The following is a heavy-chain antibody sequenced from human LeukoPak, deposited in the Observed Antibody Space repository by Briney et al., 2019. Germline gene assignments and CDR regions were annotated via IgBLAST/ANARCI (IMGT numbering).Heavy chain of an antibody. D-gene: IGHD2/OR15-2a*01. CDR1: GGSISSYY. CDR3: ARGSNSLDY. V-gene: IGHV4-59*12. Sequence: SETLSLTCTVSGGSISSYYWSWIRQPPGKGLEWIGYIYYSGSTNYNPSLKSRVTISVDTSKNQFSLKLSSVTAADTAVYNCARGSNSLDYWGQGTLVSVSS. J-gene: IGHJ4*02. CDR2: IYYSGST.